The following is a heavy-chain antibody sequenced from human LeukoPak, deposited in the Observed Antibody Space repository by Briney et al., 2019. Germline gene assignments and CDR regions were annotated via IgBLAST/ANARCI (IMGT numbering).Heavy chain of an antibody. Sequence: PGGSLRLSCAASGFTFSSYGMHWVRQAPGKGLEWVAFIRYDGSKKYYADSVKGRFTISRDNSKNTLYLQMNSLRAEDTAVYYCAKDQLTVAVAGTDDAFDIWGQGTMVTVSS. CDR3: AKDQLTVAVAGTDDAFDI. CDR1: GFTFSSYG. V-gene: IGHV3-30*02. CDR2: IRYDGSKK. J-gene: IGHJ3*02. D-gene: IGHD6-19*01.